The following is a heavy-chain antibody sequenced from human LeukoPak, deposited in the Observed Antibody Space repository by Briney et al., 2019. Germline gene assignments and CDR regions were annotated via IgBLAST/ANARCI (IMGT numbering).Heavy chain of an antibody. V-gene: IGHV3-7*01. CDR1: GFTFSSYW. CDR2: IKQDGSEK. Sequence: PGGSLRLSCAASGFTFSSYWMSWVRQAPGKGLEWVANIKQDGSEKYYVDSVKGRFTISRDNAKNSLYLQMNSLRAEDTAVYYCARDEDYDNVWGSQLDYWGQGTLVTVSS. J-gene: IGHJ4*02. CDR3: ARDEDYDNVWGSQLDY. D-gene: IGHD3-16*01.